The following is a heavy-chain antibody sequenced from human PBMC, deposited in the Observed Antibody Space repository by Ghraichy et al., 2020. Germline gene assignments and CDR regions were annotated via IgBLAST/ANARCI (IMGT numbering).Heavy chain of an antibody. CDR2: ITTKSGNT. V-gene: IGHV1-18*01. CDR1: GYTFINYG. CDR3: ARGINYFDR. J-gene: IGHJ5*02. Sequence: ASVKASCKASGYTFINYGISWVRQAPGQGLEWLGWITTKSGNTQYGWKFQDRVTMTTDTSTSTAYLELRSLRSDDTAVYYCARGINYFDRWGQGTLVTVSS. D-gene: IGHD5-24*01.